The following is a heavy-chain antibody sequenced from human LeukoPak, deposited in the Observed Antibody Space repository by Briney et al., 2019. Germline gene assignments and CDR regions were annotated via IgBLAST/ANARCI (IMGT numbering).Heavy chain of an antibody. CDR1: GFSFNIYW. V-gene: IGHV3-74*01. D-gene: IGHD3-22*01. J-gene: IGHJ4*02. CDR2: INPDGRTT. CDR3: AKVDGSGNSIFDY. Sequence: GGSLRLSCAASGFSFNIYWMHWVRQTPGKGLVWVSRINPDGRTTNYADSVKGRFTISRDNAKNTLYLQMNSLRVEDTATYHCAKVDGSGNSIFDYWGQGTLVPVSS.